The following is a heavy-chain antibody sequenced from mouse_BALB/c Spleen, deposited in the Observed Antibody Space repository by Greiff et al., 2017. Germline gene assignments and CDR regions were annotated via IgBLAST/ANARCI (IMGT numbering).Heavy chain of an antibody. CDR1: GFSLTSYD. Sequence: QVQLKESGPGLVAPSQSLSITCTVSGFSLTSYDISWIRQPPGKGLEWLGVIWTGGGTNYNSAFMSRLSISKDNSKSQVFLKMNSLQTDDTAIYYCVRTTVVADYFDYWGQGTTLTVSS. J-gene: IGHJ2*01. D-gene: IGHD1-1*01. CDR3: VRTTVVADYFDY. V-gene: IGHV2-9-2*01. CDR2: IWTGGGT.